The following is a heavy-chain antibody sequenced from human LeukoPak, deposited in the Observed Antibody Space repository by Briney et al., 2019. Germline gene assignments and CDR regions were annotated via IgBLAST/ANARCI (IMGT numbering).Heavy chain of an antibody. CDR1: GGSISNYY. Sequence: SETLSLTCTVSGGSISNYYWNWIRQPPGKGLEWIGYIYYTGSTNYNPSLESRVTISVDTSKNQFSLKLSSVTAADTAVYYCARVGQLAFDYWGQGTLVTVSS. CDR3: ARVGQLAFDY. CDR2: IYYTGST. D-gene: IGHD2-2*01. V-gene: IGHV4-59*12. J-gene: IGHJ4*02.